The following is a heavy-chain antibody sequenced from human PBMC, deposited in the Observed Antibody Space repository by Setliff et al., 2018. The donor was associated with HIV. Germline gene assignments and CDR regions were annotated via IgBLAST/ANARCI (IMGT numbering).Heavy chain of an antibody. Sequence: ASVKVSCKASGYTFTGNYIHWVRQAPGQGLEWVGWINPSSGATNYAQKFQGRVTLTSDSSISTAYMELSRLRSDDTAAFYCTRDYAHYFDFWGQGTLVTVSS. V-gene: IGHV1-2*02. CDR2: INPSSGAT. J-gene: IGHJ4*02. D-gene: IGHD3-16*01. CDR3: TRDYAHYFDF. CDR1: GYTFTGNY.